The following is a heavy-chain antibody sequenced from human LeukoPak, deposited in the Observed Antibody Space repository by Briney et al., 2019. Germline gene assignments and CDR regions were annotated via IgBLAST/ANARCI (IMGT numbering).Heavy chain of an antibody. D-gene: IGHD3-10*01. V-gene: IGHV4-4*07. CDR2: IYTSGST. CDR1: GGSISSFY. J-gene: IGHJ4*02. CDR3: ARGSGSYPPLDY. Sequence: SETLSLTCTVSGGSISSFYWSWIRQAAGKGLEWIGRIYTSGSTSYNPSLKSRITMAVDTTKNQFSLKLRSVAAADTAVYYCARGSGSYPPLDYWGQGTLVTVSS.